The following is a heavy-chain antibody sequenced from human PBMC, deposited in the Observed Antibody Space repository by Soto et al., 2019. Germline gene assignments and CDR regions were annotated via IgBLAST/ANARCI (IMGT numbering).Heavy chain of an antibody. D-gene: IGHD2-15*01. V-gene: IGHV5-51*01. CDR2: IYPGDSDT. Sequence: HGESLKISCKGSGYSFTSYWIGWVRQMPGKGLEWMGIIYPGDSDTRYSPSFQGQVTISADKSISTAYLQWSSLKASDTAMYYCARGSRYCSGGSCSIYYYYGMDIWGQGTTVTVSS. CDR1: GYSFTSYW. J-gene: IGHJ6*02. CDR3: ARGSRYCSGGSCSIYYYYGMDI.